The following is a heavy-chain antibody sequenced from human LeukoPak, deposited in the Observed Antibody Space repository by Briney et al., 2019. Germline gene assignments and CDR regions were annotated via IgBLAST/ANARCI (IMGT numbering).Heavy chain of an antibody. D-gene: IGHD6-19*01. V-gene: IGHV4-34*01. J-gene: IGHJ2*01. CDR1: GGSFSGYY. CDR3: AREAGYSSGWYTDWYLDL. CDR2: INHSGST. Sequence: PSETLSLTCAVYGGSFSGYYWSWIRQPPGKGLEWIGEINHSGSTNYNPSLKSRVTISVDTSKNQFSLKLSSVTAADTAVYYCAREAGYSSGWYTDWYLDLWGRGTLVTVSS.